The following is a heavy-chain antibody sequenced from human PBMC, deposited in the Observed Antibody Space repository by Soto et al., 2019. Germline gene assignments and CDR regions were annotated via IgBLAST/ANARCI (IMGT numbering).Heavy chain of an antibody. CDR1: GYSFTSYW. CDR2: IYPGDSDT. D-gene: IGHD3-16*01. J-gene: IGHJ6*02. V-gene: IGHV5-51*01. Sequence: GESLKISCKGSGYSFTSYWISWVRQMPGKGLEWMGIIYPGDSDTRYSPSFQGQVTISADKSISTAYLQWSSLKASDTAMYYCARTIRLRLGAPPYYYYYYGMDVWGQGTTVTVSS. CDR3: ARTIRLRLGAPPYYYYYYGMDV.